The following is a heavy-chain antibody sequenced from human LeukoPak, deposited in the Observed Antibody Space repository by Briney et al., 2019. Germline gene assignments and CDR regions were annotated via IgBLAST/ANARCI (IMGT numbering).Heavy chain of an antibody. D-gene: IGHD6-19*01. V-gene: IGHV3-30-3*01. CDR3: ARDHAQGIAVPDDD. J-gene: IGHJ4*02. CDR2: ISYDGYNK. Sequence: SGGSLRLSCAASGFTFSSYAMHWVRQASGEGLEWVALISYDGYNKYYADSVKGRFTISRDNSKNTLYLQMNSLRAEDTALYYCARDHAQGIAVPDDDWGQGTLVTVSS. CDR1: GFTFSSYA.